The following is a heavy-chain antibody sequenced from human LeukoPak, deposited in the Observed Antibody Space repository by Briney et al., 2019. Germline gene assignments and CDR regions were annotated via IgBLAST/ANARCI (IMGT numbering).Heavy chain of an antibody. CDR2: ISSSSSYI. CDR3: ASPAGATTKD. D-gene: IGHD1-26*01. J-gene: IGHJ4*02. Sequence: GGSLRLSCAASGFTFSSYAMSWVRQAPGKGLEWVSSISSSSSYIYYADSVKGRFTISRDNAKNSLYLQMNSLRAEDTAVYYCASPAGATTKDWGQGTLVTVSS. V-gene: IGHV3-21*01. CDR1: GFTFSSYA.